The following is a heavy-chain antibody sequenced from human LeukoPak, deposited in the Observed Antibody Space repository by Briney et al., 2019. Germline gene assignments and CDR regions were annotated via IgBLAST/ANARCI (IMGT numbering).Heavy chain of an antibody. J-gene: IGHJ4*02. CDR1: GFTFSSYW. V-gene: IGHV3-7*01. D-gene: IGHD5-18*01. Sequence: GGSLRLSCTASGFTFSSYWMSWVRQAPGRGLEWVANIKKDGSEKYYMDSVKGRFTISRDNAKTSLYLQMNSLRAEDTAVYYCARDLSGVTGYTYGRGIDNWGQGTLVTVSS. CDR2: IKKDGSEK. CDR3: ARDLSGVTGYTYGRGIDN.